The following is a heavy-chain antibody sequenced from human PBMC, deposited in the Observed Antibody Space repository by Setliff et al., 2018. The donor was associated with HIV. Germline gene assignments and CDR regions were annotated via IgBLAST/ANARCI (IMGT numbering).Heavy chain of an antibody. CDR2: IYHRGNT. V-gene: IGHV4-34*01. CDR3: ARERGIAAASFDY. Sequence: PSETLSLTCAVYGGSFSGYFWSWVRQPPGKGLAWIGEIYHRGNTNYSPSLKSRVTISVDTSKNQFSLKLSSVTAADTAVYYCARERGIAAASFDYWGQGTLVTVS. CDR1: GGSFSGYF. J-gene: IGHJ4*02. D-gene: IGHD6-13*01.